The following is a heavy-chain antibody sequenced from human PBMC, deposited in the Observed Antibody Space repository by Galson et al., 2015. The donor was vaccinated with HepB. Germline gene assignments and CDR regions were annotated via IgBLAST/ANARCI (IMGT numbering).Heavy chain of an antibody. Sequence: SLRLSCAASGFTFSRYEMNWVRQAPGKGLEWVSYISSSGSTIYYADSVKGRFTISRDNAKNSLYLQMNSLRAEDTAVYYCAPIHRGGYNYWGQGTLVTVSS. CDR3: APIHRGGYNY. D-gene: IGHD5-24*01. V-gene: IGHV3-48*03. CDR1: GFTFSRYE. CDR2: ISSSGSTI. J-gene: IGHJ4*02.